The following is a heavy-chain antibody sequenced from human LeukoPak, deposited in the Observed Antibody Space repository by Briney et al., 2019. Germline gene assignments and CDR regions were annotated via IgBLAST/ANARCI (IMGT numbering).Heavy chain of an antibody. CDR1: GGSISSGSYY. Sequence: SETLSLTCTVSGGSISSGSYYWSWLRQPAGKGLEWIGRIYTSGSTNYNPSLKSRVTISVDTSKNQFSLKLSSVTAADTAVYYCARARRYSSGWYEGLDYYYYYMDVWGKGTTVTISS. J-gene: IGHJ6*03. D-gene: IGHD6-19*01. V-gene: IGHV4-61*02. CDR2: IYTSGST. CDR3: ARARRYSSGWYEGLDYYYYYMDV.